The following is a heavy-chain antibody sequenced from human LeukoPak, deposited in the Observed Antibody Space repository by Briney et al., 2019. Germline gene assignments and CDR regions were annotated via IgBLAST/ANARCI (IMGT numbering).Heavy chain of an antibody. CDR2: IIPIFGTA. J-gene: IGHJ5*02. CDR3: ARDRIGRGWFDP. CDR1: GGTFSSYA. V-gene: IGHV1-69*06. D-gene: IGHD3/OR15-3a*01. Sequence: SVKVSCKASGGTFSSYAISWVRQAPGQGLEWMGEIIPIFGTANYAQKFQGRVTITADKSTSTAYMELSSLRSEDTAVYYCARDRIGRGWFDPWGQGTLVTVSS.